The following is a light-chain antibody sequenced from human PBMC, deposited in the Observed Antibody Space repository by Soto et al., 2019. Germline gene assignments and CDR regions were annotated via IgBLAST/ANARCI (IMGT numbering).Light chain of an antibody. CDR1: QGISSW. CDR2: PAS. V-gene: IGKV1-12*01. Sequence: DIQMTQSPASVAASLGDSVPITCRARQGISSWLAWYQQKPGKAPKLLIYPASSLQSGVPSRYSGSGSGTDFTLTISSLQPEDFATYYCQQANSFPITFGQGTRLEIK. J-gene: IGKJ5*01. CDR3: QQANSFPIT.